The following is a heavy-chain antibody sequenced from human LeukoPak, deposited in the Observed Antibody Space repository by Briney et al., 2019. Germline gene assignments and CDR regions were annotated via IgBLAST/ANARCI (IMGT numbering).Heavy chain of an antibody. Sequence: GGSLRLSCAASGFTFSSYAMSWVRQAPGKGLAWVSSISSSSSYIYYADSVKGRFTISRDNAKNSLYLQMNSLRAEDTAVYYCAREYYDILTGYGHAFDIWGQGTMVTVSS. V-gene: IGHV3-21*01. CDR1: GFTFSSYA. CDR3: AREYYDILTGYGHAFDI. D-gene: IGHD3-9*01. J-gene: IGHJ3*02. CDR2: ISSSSSYI.